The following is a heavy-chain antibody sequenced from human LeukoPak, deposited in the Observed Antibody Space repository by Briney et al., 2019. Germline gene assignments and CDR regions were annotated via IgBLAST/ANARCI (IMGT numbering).Heavy chain of an antibody. CDR2: INHSGST. Sequence: PSETLSLTCAVYGGSFSGYYWSWIRQPPGKGLEWIGEINHSGSTNYNPSLKSRVTISVDTSKNQFSLELSSVTAADTAVYYCARGFRVWGSYRQISYYFDYWGQGTLVTVSS. CDR3: ARGFRVWGSYRQISYYFDY. CDR1: GGSFSGYY. V-gene: IGHV4-34*01. J-gene: IGHJ4*02. D-gene: IGHD3-16*02.